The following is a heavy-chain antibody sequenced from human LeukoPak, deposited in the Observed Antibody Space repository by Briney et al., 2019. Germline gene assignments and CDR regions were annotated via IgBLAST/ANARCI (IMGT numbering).Heavy chain of an antibody. J-gene: IGHJ4*02. D-gene: IGHD3-22*01. Sequence: GGSLRLSCAASGFTFSSYWMHWVRQAPGKGLVWVSHINTDGSTTNYADSVKGRFTISRDNAKNTLYLQINSLRAEDTAVHYCARSSGYLDYWGQGTPVTVSS. V-gene: IGHV3-74*01. CDR2: INTDGSTT. CDR3: ARSSGYLDY. CDR1: GFTFSSYW.